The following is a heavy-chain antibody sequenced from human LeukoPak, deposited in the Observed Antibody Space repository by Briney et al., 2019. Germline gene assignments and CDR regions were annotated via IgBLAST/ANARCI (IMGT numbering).Heavy chain of an antibody. J-gene: IGHJ4*02. Sequence: PGGSLRLSGAASGYTFTSYYMHWVRQPPGQGLEGMGIINPSGGSTSYAQKFQGRVTMTRDTSTSTVYMELSSLRSEDTAVYYCARVHENYYDSSGYNDYWGQGTLVTVSS. CDR2: INPSGGST. CDR3: ARVHENYYDSSGYNDY. D-gene: IGHD3-22*01. CDR1: GYTFTSYY. V-gene: IGHV1-46*01.